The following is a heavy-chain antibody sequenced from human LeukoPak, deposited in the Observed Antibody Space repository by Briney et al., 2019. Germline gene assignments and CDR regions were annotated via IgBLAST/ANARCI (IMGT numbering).Heavy chain of an antibody. CDR2: ISAYNGNT. D-gene: IGHD6-13*01. CDR1: GYTFTSYG. J-gene: IGHJ4*02. V-gene: IGHV1-18*01. Sequence: ASVKVSCNASGYTFTSYGISWVRQAPGQRLEWMGWISAYNGNTNYAQKLQGRVTMTTGTSTSTAYMELRSLRSDDTAVYYCARAEYQLQKRALAAAGTVPDYWGQGTLVTVSS. CDR3: ARAEYQLQKRALAAAGTVPDY.